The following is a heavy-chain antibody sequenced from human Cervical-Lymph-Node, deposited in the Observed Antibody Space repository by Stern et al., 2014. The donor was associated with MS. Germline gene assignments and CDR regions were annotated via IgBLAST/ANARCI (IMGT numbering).Heavy chain of an antibody. CDR2: IWYDGSNK. CDR1: GFTFSSYG. J-gene: IGHJ4*02. CDR3: ARSYSSSSADY. Sequence: QVQLLQSGGGVVQPGTSLRLSCAASGFTFSSYGMHWVRQAPGKGLVWVAVIWYDGSNKYYADSVKGRFTISRDNSKNTLYLQMNSLRAEDTAVYYCARSYSSSSADYWGQGTLVTVSS. D-gene: IGHD6-6*01. V-gene: IGHV3-33*08.